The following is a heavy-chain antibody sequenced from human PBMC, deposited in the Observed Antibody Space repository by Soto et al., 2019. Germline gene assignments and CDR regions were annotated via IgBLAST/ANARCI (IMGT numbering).Heavy chain of an antibody. J-gene: IGHJ5*02. D-gene: IGHD6-13*01. CDR2: INSDGSRT. V-gene: IGHV3-74*01. CDR1: GFSFSSYW. CDR3: ARVRVGSYNWFDP. Sequence: EVQLVESGGGLVQPGGSLSLSCAVSGFSFSSYWMHWVRQAPGKGLEWVSRINSDGSRTYYADSVKGRFTISRDNAKNTLYLQMNSLRAEDTAVYYCARVRVGSYNWFDPWGQGTLVTVSS.